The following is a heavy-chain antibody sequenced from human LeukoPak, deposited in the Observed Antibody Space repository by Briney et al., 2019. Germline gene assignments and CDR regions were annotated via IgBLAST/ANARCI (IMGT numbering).Heavy chain of an antibody. CDR2: INHSGST. CDR3: ARRGSSGWVY. D-gene: IGHD6-19*01. Sequence: PSETLSLTCPVYGGSFSGYYWSWIRQPPGKGLEWIGEINHSGSTNYNPSLKSRVTISVDTSKNQFSLKLSSVTAADTAVYYCARRGSSGWVYWGQGTLVTVSS. V-gene: IGHV4-34*01. J-gene: IGHJ4*02. CDR1: GGSFSGYY.